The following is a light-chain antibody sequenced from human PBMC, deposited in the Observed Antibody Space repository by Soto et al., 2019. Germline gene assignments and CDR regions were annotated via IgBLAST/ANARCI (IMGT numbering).Light chain of an antibody. J-gene: IGKJ3*01. Sequence: EIVLTQSPGTLSLSPGERATLSCRASQSVKSSYLAWYQQKPGQAPRLLIYGASSRATGIPDRFSGSGPGTEFTLTISRLEPEDFAVYYCQQYGGSPFTFGPGTKVDIK. CDR1: QSVKSSY. CDR2: GAS. V-gene: IGKV3-20*01. CDR3: QQYGGSPFT.